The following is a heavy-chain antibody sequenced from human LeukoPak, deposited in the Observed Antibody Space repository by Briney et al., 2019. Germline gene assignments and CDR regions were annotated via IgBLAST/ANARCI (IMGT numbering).Heavy chain of an antibody. J-gene: IGHJ4*02. CDR3: ARGTQLWYEPFDY. V-gene: IGHV3-74*01. CDR2: ITNDGSST. D-gene: IGHD5-18*01. CDR1: GLTFSSHW. Sequence: GGSLRLSCAASGLTFSSHWMHWVRQAPGKGLVWVSRITNDGSSTTYADSVKGRFTISRDNAKNMLYLQVNSLRAEDTAVYFCARGTQLWYEPFDYWGQGTLVTVSS.